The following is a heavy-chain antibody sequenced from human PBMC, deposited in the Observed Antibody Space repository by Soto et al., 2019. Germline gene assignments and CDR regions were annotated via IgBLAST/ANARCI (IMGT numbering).Heavy chain of an antibody. J-gene: IGHJ2*01. V-gene: IGHV4-31*03. CDR2: IYYSGST. Sequence: QVQLQESGPGLVKPSQTLSLTCTVSGGSISSGGYYWSWIRQHPGKGLEWIGYIYYSGSTYYNPSLKSRVTISVDTSKNQFSLKLSSVTAADTAVYYCATSGRTTVRYWYFDLWGRGTLVTVSS. D-gene: IGHD4-17*01. CDR1: GGSISSGGYY. CDR3: ATSGRTTVRYWYFDL.